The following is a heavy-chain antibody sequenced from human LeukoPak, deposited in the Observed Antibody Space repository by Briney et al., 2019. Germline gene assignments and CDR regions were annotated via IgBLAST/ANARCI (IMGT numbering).Heavy chain of an antibody. J-gene: IGHJ4*02. CDR2: IYYSGST. Sequence: PSQTLSLTCTVSGGSISSGGYYWSWIRQHPGKGLEWIGYIYYSGSTYYNPSLKSRVTISVDTSKNQFSLKLSSVTAADTAVYYCARACYYYDSSGYYGFDYWGQGTLVTVSS. D-gene: IGHD3-22*01. CDR1: GGSISSGGYY. CDR3: ARACYYYDSSGYYGFDY. V-gene: IGHV4-31*03.